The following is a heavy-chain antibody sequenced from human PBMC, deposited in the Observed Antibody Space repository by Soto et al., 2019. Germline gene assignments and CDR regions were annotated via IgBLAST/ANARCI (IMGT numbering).Heavy chain of an antibody. V-gene: IGHV3-66*01. CDR1: GLTVSSNY. Sequence: EVQLVESGGGLVQPGGSLRLSCAASGLTVSSNYMSWVRQAPGKGLEWVSVIYSGGSTYYADSVKGRFTISRDNSKNTLYLQMTSLRAEDTAVYYGASDHGASGPLNWGQGTLVTVSS. D-gene: IGHD6-25*01. J-gene: IGHJ4*02. CDR3: ASDHGASGPLN. CDR2: IYSGGST.